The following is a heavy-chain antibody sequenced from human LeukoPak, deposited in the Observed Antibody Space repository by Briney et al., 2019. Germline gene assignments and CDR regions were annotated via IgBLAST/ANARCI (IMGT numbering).Heavy chain of an antibody. CDR2: INPNSGGT. D-gene: IGHD1-26*01. V-gene: IGHV1-2*02. CDR1: GYTFTGYY. Sequence: ASVKVSCKASGYTFTGYYMHWVRQAPGQGLEWMGWINPNSGGTNYAQKLQGRVTMTTDTSTSTAYMELRSLRSDDTAVYYCARDLKIKWELMDYWGQGTLVTVSS. CDR3: ARDLKIKWELMDY. J-gene: IGHJ4*02.